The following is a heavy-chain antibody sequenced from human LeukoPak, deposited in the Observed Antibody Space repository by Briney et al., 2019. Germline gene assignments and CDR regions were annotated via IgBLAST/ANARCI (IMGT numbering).Heavy chain of an antibody. CDR3: ARAGGGYSSSPDGDY. CDR2: ISSSSSYI. Sequence: GGSLRLSCSASGFTFISYSMNWVRQAPGKGLEWVSSISSSSSYIYYADSVKGRFTISRDNAKNSLYLQMNSLRAEDTAVYYCARAGGGYSSSPDGDYWGQGTLVTVSS. J-gene: IGHJ4*02. V-gene: IGHV3-21*01. D-gene: IGHD6-6*01. CDR1: GFTFISYS.